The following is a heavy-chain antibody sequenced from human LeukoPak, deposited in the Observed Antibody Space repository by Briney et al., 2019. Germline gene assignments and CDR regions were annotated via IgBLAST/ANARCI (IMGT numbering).Heavy chain of an antibody. D-gene: IGHD3-3*01. V-gene: IGHV4-4*07. CDR3: ARGSFWSGYYPYFDY. CDR2: IYTSGST. CDR1: GGSISSYY. Sequence: SETLSLTCTVSGGSISSYYWSWIRQPAGKGLEWIGRIYTSGSTNYNPPLKSRVTMSVDTSKNQFSLKLSSVTAADTAVYYCARGSFWSGYYPYFDYWGQGTLVTVSS. J-gene: IGHJ4*02.